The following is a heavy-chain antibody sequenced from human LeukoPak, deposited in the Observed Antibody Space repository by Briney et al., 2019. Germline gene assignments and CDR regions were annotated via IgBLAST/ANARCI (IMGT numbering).Heavy chain of an antibody. V-gene: IGHV1-69*05. D-gene: IGHD6-13*01. CDR3: ARESGSSLIAGLNAFDI. CDR2: IIPIFGTA. CDR1: GGTFSSYA. Sequence: SVKVSCKASGGTFSSYAISWVRQAPGQGLEWMGGIIPIFGTANYAQKFQGRVTITTDESTSTAYMELSSLRSEDTAVYYRARESGSSLIAGLNAFDIWGQGTMVTVSS. J-gene: IGHJ3*02.